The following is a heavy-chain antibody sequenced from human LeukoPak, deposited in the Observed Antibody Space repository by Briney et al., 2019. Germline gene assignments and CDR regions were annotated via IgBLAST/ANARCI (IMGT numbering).Heavy chain of an antibody. CDR2: MCYDGKT. CDR1: GGSVGISPYC. CDR3: ARRKVGADYIDY. J-gene: IGHJ4*02. V-gene: IGHV4-39*01. Sequence: SETLSLTCSVSGGSVGISPYCWDWIRQLPGKGLEWIGGMCYDGKTYYTASLESRVTVSVDMSENQFSLNLHSVTAADTAVYFCARRKVGADYIDYWGQGALVTVSS.